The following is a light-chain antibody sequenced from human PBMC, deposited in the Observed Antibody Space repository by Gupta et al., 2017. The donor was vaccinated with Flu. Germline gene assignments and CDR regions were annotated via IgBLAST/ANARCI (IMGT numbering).Light chain of an antibody. CDR3: QQDGSSPRT. CDR2: DAS. J-gene: IGKJ1*01. Sequence: IVLPQSPGTLSLSPGERATLSCRASQRVSRSYLAWYQQKPGQAPRLLMYDASSRATGIPDRFSGSGSGTDFTLTISILAPEDFAVYWSQQDGSSPRTFGQGTKVEIK. V-gene: IGKV3-20*01. CDR1: QRVSRSY.